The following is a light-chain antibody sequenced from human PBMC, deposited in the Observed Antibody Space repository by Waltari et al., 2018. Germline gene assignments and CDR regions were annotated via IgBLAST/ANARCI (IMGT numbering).Light chain of an antibody. CDR1: QGISRS. CDR3: QQLNSYPRT. CDR2: AAS. V-gene: IGKV1-9*01. Sequence: DIQLTQSPSFLSASVGDRVTIACRASQGISRSLAWYQQKPGKAPKLLIYAASTLQSGVPSRFSVDGSGTEFTLTISSLQPEDSATYYCQQLNSYPRTFGQVTKLEIK. J-gene: IGKJ2*01.